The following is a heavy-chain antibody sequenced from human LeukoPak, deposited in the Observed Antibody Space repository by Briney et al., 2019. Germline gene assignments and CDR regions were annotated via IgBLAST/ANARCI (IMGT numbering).Heavy chain of an antibody. V-gene: IGHV3-7*01. J-gene: IGHJ4*02. CDR3: ARAVLGYCSGGSCDFDY. Sequence: GGSLRLSCATSGFTFSTYWMSWVRQAPGKGLEWVANIKQDGSETYYADSVKGRFTISRDNAKNSLYLQMNSLRAEDTAVYYCARAVLGYCSGGSCDFDYWGQGTLVTVSS. CDR1: GFTFSTYW. CDR2: IKQDGSET. D-gene: IGHD2-15*01.